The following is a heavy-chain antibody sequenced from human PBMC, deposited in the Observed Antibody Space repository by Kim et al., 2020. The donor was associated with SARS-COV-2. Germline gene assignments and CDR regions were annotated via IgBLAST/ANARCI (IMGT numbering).Heavy chain of an antibody. V-gene: IGHV3-30*04. CDR3: ARDREGGYNYLFDH. D-gene: IGHD5-12*01. CDR1: GFTLSSYA. Sequence: GGSLRLSCAASGFTLSSYAMHWVRQAPGKGLEWVAVISYDGNNQYYADSVKGRFIVSRDNPKNTLYLQINSLRVEDAAVYYCARDREGGYNYLFDHWGQGTRVPVSS. J-gene: IGHJ4*02. CDR2: ISYDGNNQ.